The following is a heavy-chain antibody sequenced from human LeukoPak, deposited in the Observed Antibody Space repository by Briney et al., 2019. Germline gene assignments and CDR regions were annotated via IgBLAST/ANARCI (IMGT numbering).Heavy chain of an antibody. V-gene: IGHV1-2*02. J-gene: IGHJ3*02. D-gene: IGHD6-19*01. CDR3: ARDMSSGWYDAFDI. CDR1: GYTFNGYY. CDR2: INPNSGGT. Sequence: ASVKVSCKSSGYTFNGYYMHWVRQAPGQGLEWMGWINPNSGGTNYAQKFQGRVTMTRDTSISTAYMELSRLRSDDTAVYYCARDMSSGWYDAFDIWGQGTMVTVSS.